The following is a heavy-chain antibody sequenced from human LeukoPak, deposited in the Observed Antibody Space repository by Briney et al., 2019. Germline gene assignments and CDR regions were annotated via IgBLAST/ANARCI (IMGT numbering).Heavy chain of an antibody. CDR3: ARDSHYDRSGHGYYFDF. CDR1: GFTFSSHW. V-gene: IGHV3-7*01. D-gene: IGHD3-22*01. CDR2: INEDGTKK. J-gene: IGHJ4*02. Sequence: GGSLRLSCAASGFTFSSHWMSWVRQVPGKGLEWVANINEDGTKKYYVDSVKGRFTISRDNAKNSLYLQMNSLRAEDTAVYYCARDSHYDRSGHGYYFDFWGQGTLVTVSS.